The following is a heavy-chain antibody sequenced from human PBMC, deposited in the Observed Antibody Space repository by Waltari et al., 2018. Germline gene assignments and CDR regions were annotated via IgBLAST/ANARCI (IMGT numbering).Heavy chain of an antibody. V-gene: IGHV3-21*01. CDR2: MSSSSSYI. CDR1: GFTFSSYS. D-gene: IGHD5-18*01. CDR3: ARGGRAMVILWYFDY. J-gene: IGHJ4*02. Sequence: EVQLVESGGGLVKPGGSLRLSCAASGFTFSSYSMNWVRQAQGKGLERVSSMSSSSSYIDYADSVKGRFTISRDNAKNSLYLQMNSRRAEDTAVYDCARGGRAMVILWYFDYWGQGTLVTVSS.